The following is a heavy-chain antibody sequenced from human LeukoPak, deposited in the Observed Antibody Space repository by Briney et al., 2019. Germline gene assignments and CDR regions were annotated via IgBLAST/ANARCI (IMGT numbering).Heavy chain of an antibody. D-gene: IGHD2-2*02. Sequence: GGSLRLSCAASGFTFRSYAIHWVRQAPGKGLEWVAFISWDGTIKYYADSVKGRFSISRDNAKNSLYLQMNSLRAEDTALYYCAKVICSSTSCYTLDYGMDVWGQGTTVTVSS. CDR1: GFTFRSYA. CDR2: ISWDGTIK. CDR3: AKVICSSTSCYTLDYGMDV. V-gene: IGHV3-30-3*01. J-gene: IGHJ6*02.